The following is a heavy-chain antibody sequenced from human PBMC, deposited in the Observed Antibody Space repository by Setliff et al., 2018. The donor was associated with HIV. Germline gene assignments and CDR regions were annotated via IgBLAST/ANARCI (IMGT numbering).Heavy chain of an antibody. CDR2: IKQGGSEK. CDR1: GFTFSSYW. V-gene: IGHV3-7*03. Sequence: VGSLRLSCAASGFTFSSYWMSWVRQAPGKGLEWVANIKQGGSEKYYVDSVRGRFTISRDNAKNSLYLQMNSLRAEDTAVYYCARVDDFWSGLGMDVWGKGTTVTVSS. CDR3: ARVDDFWSGLGMDV. J-gene: IGHJ6*04. D-gene: IGHD3-3*01.